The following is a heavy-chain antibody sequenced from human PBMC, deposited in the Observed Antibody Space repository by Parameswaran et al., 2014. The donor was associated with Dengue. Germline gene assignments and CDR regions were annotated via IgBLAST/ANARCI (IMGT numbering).Heavy chain of an antibody. Sequence: VRQAPGKGLEWIGSIYHSGSTYYNPSLKSRVTISVDTSKNQFSLKLSSVTAADTAVYYCAREGSGGSGWYDYWGQGTLVTVSS. CDR2: IYHSGST. CDR3: AREGSGGSGWYDY. V-gene: IGHV4-38-2*02. D-gene: IGHD6-19*01. J-gene: IGHJ4*02.